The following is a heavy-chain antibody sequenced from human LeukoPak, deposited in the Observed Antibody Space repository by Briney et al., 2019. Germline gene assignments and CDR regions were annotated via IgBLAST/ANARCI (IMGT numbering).Heavy chain of an antibody. D-gene: IGHD2-2*01. CDR2: ISYDGSNK. J-gene: IGHJ4*02. CDR3: ARVRPTSR. V-gene: IGHV3-30*04. CDR1: GFTFSSYA. Sequence: GGSLRLSCAASGFTFSSYAMHWVRQAPGKGLEWVAVISYDGSNKYYADSVKGRFTISRDNSKNTLYLQMNSMRAEDTAVYYCARVRPTSRWGQGTLVTVSS.